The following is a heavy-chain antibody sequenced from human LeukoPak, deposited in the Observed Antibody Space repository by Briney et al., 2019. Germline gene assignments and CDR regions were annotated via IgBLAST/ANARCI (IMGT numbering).Heavy chain of an antibody. V-gene: IGHV1-8*01. J-gene: IGHJ5*02. CDR2: MNPNSGNT. CDR3: ARAYYDSSGYYQNWFDP. CDR1: GYTFTSYD. Sequence: ASVKVSCKASGYTFTSYDINWVRQATGQGLEWMGWMNPNSGNTGYTQKFQGRVTMTRNTSISTAYMELSSLRSEDTAVYYCARAYYDSSGYYQNWFDPWGQGTLVTVSS. D-gene: IGHD3-22*01.